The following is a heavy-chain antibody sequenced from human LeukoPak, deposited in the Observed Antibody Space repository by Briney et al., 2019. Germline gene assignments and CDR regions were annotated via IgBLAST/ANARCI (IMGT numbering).Heavy chain of an antibody. D-gene: IGHD2-2*01. CDR1: GYTFTSYY. CDR2: INPSGGST. CDR3: ARAYCSSTSCYAAGGPDY. V-gene: IGHV1-46*01. Sequence: ALVKVSCKASGYTFTSYYMHWVRQAPGQGLEWMGIINPSGGSTSYAQKFQGRVTMTRDTSTSTVYMELSSLRSEDTAVYYCARAYCSSTSCYAAGGPDYWGQGTLVTVSS. J-gene: IGHJ4*02.